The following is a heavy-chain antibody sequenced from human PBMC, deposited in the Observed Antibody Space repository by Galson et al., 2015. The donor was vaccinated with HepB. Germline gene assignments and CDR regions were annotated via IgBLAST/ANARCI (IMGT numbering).Heavy chain of an antibody. Sequence: TLSLTCAVSGGSISSGGYSWSWIRQPPGKGLEWIGYIYHSGSTYYNPSLKSRVTISVDRSKNQFSLKLSSVTAADTAVYYCARDRGYCSGGSCRSVNWFDPWGQGTLVTVSS. CDR2: IYHSGST. J-gene: IGHJ5*02. CDR1: GGSISSGGYS. CDR3: ARDRGYCSGGSCRSVNWFDP. V-gene: IGHV4-30-2*01. D-gene: IGHD2-15*01.